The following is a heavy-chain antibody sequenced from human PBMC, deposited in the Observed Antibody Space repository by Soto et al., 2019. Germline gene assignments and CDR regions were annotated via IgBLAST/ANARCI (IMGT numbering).Heavy chain of an antibody. D-gene: IGHD3-10*01. Sequence: QVQLVQSGAEVKKPGSSVKVSCKASRGTFSSYTFSWVRQAPGQGLEWMGGIIPIFGTPDYAQRFQGRVTITADESTSTAYMELSSLRSEDTAVYYCASWPGKELLYYYSMDVWGQGTTVTVSS. J-gene: IGHJ6*02. CDR1: RGTFSSYT. CDR2: IIPIFGTP. CDR3: ASWPGKELLYYYSMDV. V-gene: IGHV1-69*01.